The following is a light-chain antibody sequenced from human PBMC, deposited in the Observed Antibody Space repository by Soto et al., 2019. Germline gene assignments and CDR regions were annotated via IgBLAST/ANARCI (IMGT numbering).Light chain of an antibody. CDR1: QSVSDN. J-gene: IGKJ1*01. V-gene: IGKV3-15*01. Sequence: EIVTTQSPAALSVSPGERATLSCRASQSVSDNLAWYQQKPGQAPRLLIFGTSTRATGIPARFSGSGSGTEFTLTISSLQSEDFAVYYCQQYKNWPPWTFGQGTKVEIK. CDR2: GTS. CDR3: QQYKNWPPWT.